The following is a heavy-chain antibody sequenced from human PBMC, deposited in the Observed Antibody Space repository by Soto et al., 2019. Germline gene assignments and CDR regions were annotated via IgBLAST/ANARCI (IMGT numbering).Heavy chain of an antibody. CDR3: AGDKSYRSWSGWFDP. Sequence: GGSLRLSCAASGFTFSSYSMNWVRQAPGKGLEWVSSISSSSSYIYYADSVKGRFTISRDNAKNSLYLQMNSLRAEDTAVYYWAGDKSYRSWSGWFDPWGKGTLVPVSS. CDR2: ISSSSSYI. CDR1: GFTFSSYS. V-gene: IGHV3-21*01. D-gene: IGHD6-6*01. J-gene: IGHJ5*02.